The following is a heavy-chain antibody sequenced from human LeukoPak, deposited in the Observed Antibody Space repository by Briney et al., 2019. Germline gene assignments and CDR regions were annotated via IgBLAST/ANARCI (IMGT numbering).Heavy chain of an antibody. D-gene: IGHD5-12*01. CDR2: ISYDGSNK. CDR3: ARDFDDYPVGFDY. V-gene: IGHV3-30-3*01. CDR1: GFTFSTFA. J-gene: IGHJ4*02. Sequence: GGSLRLSCAASGFTFSTFAMTWVRQAPGKGLEWVAVISYDGSNKYYADSVKGRFTISRDNSKNTLYLQMNSLRAEDTAVYYCARDFDDYPVGFDYWGQGTLVTVSS.